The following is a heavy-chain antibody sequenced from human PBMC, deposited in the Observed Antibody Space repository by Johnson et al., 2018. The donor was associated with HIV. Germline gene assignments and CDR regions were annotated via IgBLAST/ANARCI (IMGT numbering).Heavy chain of an antibody. D-gene: IGHD3-22*01. J-gene: IGHJ3*02. CDR2: ISYGESNE. CDR3: ARPLSSGLGFDAFDI. V-gene: IGHV3-30-3*01. CDR1: GFTFSSYA. Sequence: QVQLVESGGGVVQPGRSLRLSCAASGFTFSSYAMHWVRQAPGKGLEWVAVISYGESNEYYADSVKGRFTISRDNSKNTLYLQMNSLRAEDTAVYYCARPLSSGLGFDAFDIWGQGTMVTVSS.